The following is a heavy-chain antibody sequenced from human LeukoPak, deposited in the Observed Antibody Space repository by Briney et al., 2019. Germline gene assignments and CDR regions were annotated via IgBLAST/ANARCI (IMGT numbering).Heavy chain of an antibody. V-gene: IGHV3-23*01. J-gene: IGHJ4*02. CDR2: TSDSGGNT. D-gene: IGHD4-17*01. CDR1: GFTFSSYA. Sequence: PGGSLRLSCAASGFTFSSYAMSWVRQAPGKGLEWVSATSDSGGNTYYADSVKGRFTISRDNSKNTLYLQMNSLRAEDTAVYYCARDYGAADYWGQGTLVTVSS. CDR3: ARDYGAADY.